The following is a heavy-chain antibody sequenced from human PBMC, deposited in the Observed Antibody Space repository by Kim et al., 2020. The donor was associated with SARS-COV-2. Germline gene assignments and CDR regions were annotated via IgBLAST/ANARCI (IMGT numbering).Heavy chain of an antibody. CDR1: GGSISSGGYY. CDR2: IYYSGST. V-gene: IGHV4-31*03. D-gene: IGHD2-2*01. Sequence: SETLSLTCTVSGGSISSGGYYWSWIRQHPGKGLEWIGYIYYSGSTYYNPSLKSRVTISVDTSKNQFSLKLSSVTAADTAVYYCAREDCSSTSCYGGLGYWGQGTLVTVSS. CDR3: AREDCSSTSCYGGLGY. J-gene: IGHJ4*02.